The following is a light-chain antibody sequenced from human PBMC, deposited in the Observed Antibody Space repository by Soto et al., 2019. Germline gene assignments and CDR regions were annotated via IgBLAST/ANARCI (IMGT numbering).Light chain of an antibody. J-gene: IGKJ1*01. V-gene: IGKV1-5*01. CDR2: DAS. Sequence: DIQMTQSPSTLSASVGDRVTITCRAIPSISGRLAWYQREPGKAHKLLIFDASILESGVPSRFSGGGSGTEFPLTISSLQPDDFATYFCQHYSTVWAFGQGTKVAI. CDR1: PSISGR. CDR3: QHYSTVWA.